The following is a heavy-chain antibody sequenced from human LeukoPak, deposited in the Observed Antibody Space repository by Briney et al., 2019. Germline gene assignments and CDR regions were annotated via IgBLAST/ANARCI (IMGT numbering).Heavy chain of an antibody. D-gene: IGHD6-13*01. V-gene: IGHV1-2*02. J-gene: IGHJ4*02. CDR3: ARAGSLSSWHDPYSFDY. CDR2: INPNSGGT. Sequence: ASVKVSCKASGYTFTGYYMHWVRQAPGQGLEWMGWINPNSGGTNYAQKFQGRVTMTRDTSISTAYMELSRLRSDDTAVYYCARAGSLSSWHDPYSFDYWGQGTLVTVSS. CDR1: GYTFTGYY.